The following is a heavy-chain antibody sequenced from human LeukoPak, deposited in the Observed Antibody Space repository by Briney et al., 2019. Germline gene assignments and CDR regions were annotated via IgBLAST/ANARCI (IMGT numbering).Heavy chain of an antibody. CDR1: GGSISSSSYY. J-gene: IGHJ6*03. CDR3: ARHLYYGSGRYYYYYMDV. CDR2: LYYSGST. D-gene: IGHD3-10*01. Sequence: SETLSLTCTVSGGSISSSSYYWGWIRQPPGKGLEWMGSLYYSGSTYYNPSLKSRVTISVDTSKNQFSLKLSSVTAADTAVYYCARHLYYGSGRYYYYYMDVWGKGTTVTVSS. V-gene: IGHV4-39*01.